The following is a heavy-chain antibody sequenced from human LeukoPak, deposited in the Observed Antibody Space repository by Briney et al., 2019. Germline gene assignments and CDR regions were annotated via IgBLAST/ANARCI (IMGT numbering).Heavy chain of an antibody. CDR1: GGSISSSSYY. Sequence: SETLSLTCTVSGGSISSSSYYWGWIRQPPGKGLEWIGSIYYSGSTYYNPSLKSRVTISVDTSKNQFSLKLSSVTAADTAVYYCARVYGSGSSPSYYYYYYMDVWGKGTTVTVSS. V-gene: IGHV4-39*07. D-gene: IGHD3-10*01. CDR3: ARVYGSGSSPSYYYYYYMDV. J-gene: IGHJ6*03. CDR2: IYYSGST.